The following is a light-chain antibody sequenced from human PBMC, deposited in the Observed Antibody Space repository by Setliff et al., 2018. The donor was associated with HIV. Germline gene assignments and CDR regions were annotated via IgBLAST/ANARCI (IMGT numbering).Light chain of an antibody. V-gene: IGLV2-14*01. CDR1: SSDVGGYNY. J-gene: IGLJ2*01. CDR2: DVS. Sequence: QSVLTQPASVSGSPGQSITISCTGTSSDVGGYNYVSWYQQHPGKAPKLMIHDVSNRPSGVSNRFSSSKSGNTASLTISGLQAEDEADYYCSSYTGSSTLFGGGTKVTVL. CDR3: SSYTGSSTL.